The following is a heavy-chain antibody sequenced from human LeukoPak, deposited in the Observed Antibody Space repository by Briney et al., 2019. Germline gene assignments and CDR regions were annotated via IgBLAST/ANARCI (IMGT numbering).Heavy chain of an antibody. CDR1: GASVSGSPYY. CDR3: AKSGGYGLIDY. D-gene: IGHD1-26*01. J-gene: IGHJ4*02. CDR2: IYSSGST. Sequence: PSETLSLTCTVSGASVSGSPYYWGWIRQPPGKGLEWIGSIYSSGSTYYNASLQSRVTISIETSKNQISPRLNSVTAADTAIYYCAKSGGYGLIDYWGQGTLVIVSS. V-gene: IGHV4-39*01.